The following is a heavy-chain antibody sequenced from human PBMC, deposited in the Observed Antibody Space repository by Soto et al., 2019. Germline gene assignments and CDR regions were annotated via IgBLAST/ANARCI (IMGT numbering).Heavy chain of an antibody. CDR3: AKSRVFGGYWAYYYYSGMDV. CDR2: ISRSGNTI. V-gene: IGHV3-11*01. D-gene: IGHD5-12*01. CDR1: GFTFSDYY. Sequence: PGGSLRLSCAASGFTFSDYYMSWIRQAPGKGLEWVSYISRSGNTIYYADSVKGRFAISRDNAKNSLYLQMNSLRAEDTAVYYCAKSRVFGGYWAYYYYSGMDVWGQGTTVTVSS. J-gene: IGHJ6*02.